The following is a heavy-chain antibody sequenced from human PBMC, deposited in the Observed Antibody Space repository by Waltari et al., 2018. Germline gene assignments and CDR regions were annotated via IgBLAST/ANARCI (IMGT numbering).Heavy chain of an antibody. CDR1: GGTFSSYA. J-gene: IGHJ6*03. CDR3: ARKYYYGSGSYYNDYYYYYMDV. D-gene: IGHD3-10*01. Sequence: QVQLVQSGAEVKKPGSSVKVSCKASGGTFSSYALSWVRQAPGQGLDWMGGIIPIFGTTNYAQKFQGRVTITADKSTSTAYMELSSLRSEDTAMYYCARKYYYGSGSYYNDYYYYYMDVWGKGTTVTVSS. CDR2: IIPIFGTT. V-gene: IGHV1-69*14.